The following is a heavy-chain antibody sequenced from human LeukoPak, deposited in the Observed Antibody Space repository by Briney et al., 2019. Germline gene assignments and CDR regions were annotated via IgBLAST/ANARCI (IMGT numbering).Heavy chain of an antibody. J-gene: IGHJ4*02. Sequence: ASVKVSCKASGGTFSSYAISWVRQAPGQGLEWMGRIIPILGIANYAQKFQGRVTITAGKSTSTAYMELSSLRSEDTAVYYCARVRDGYTFDYWGQGTLVTVSS. CDR1: GGTFSSYA. CDR3: ARVRDGYTFDY. CDR2: IIPILGIA. D-gene: IGHD5-24*01. V-gene: IGHV1-69*04.